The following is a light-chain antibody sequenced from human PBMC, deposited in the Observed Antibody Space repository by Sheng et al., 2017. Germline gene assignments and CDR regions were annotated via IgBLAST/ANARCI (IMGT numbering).Light chain of an antibody. V-gene: IGKV1-16*01. CDR1: RGISNY. CDR3: HQYKTYPQT. Sequence: DVQMTQSPSSLSASVGDRVTITCRASRGISNYLGWFQQKPGKAPESLIYAASTLRSGVPSRFSGSGSGTDFTLTISSLQPEDFATYYCHQYKTYPQTFGQGTEVGIK. J-gene: IGKJ1*01. CDR2: AAS.